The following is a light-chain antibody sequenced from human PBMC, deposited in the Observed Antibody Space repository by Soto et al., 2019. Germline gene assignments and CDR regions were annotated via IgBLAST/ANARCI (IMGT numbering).Light chain of an antibody. Sequence: QSVLTQPASVSGSPGQSITISCTGTSSDIGGYNYVSWYQQSSGKAPKLMIYEVTNRPSGVSNCFSGSKSGNTASLTISGLQAEDEADYYCSSYTTSGTWVFGGGTKLTVL. CDR3: SSYTTSGTWV. CDR1: SSDIGGYNY. J-gene: IGLJ3*02. CDR2: EVT. V-gene: IGLV2-14*01.